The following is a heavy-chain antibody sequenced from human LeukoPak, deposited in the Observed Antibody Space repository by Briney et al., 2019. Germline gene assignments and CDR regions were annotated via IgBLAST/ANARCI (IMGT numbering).Heavy chain of an antibody. V-gene: IGHV3-23*01. CDR1: GFTFSTYG. Sequence: GGSPRLSCAASGFTFSTYGMSWVRQAPGKGLEWVSAVTGGGLTTYYADSVKGRFTISRDNSKNTLYLQMNSLRAEDTAVYYCATMKGYFENWGQGTLVTVSS. CDR3: ATMKGYFEN. CDR2: VTGGGLTT. J-gene: IGHJ4*02. D-gene: IGHD3-22*01.